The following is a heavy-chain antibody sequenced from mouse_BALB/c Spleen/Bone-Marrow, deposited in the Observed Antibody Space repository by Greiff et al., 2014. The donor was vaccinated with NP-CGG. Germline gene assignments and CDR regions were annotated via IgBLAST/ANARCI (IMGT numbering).Heavy chain of an antibody. CDR1: GFTFSSYT. CDR3: ARQIYFPYFDY. J-gene: IGHJ2*01. Sequence: EVHLVKSGGGLVQPGGSLKLSCAASGFTFSSYTMSWVRQTPEKRLEWVAYISNGGGSTYYPDTVKGRFTISRDNAKNTLYLQMSSLKSEDTAMYYCARQIYFPYFDYWGQGTTLTVSS. CDR2: ISNGGGST. D-gene: IGHD2-1*01. V-gene: IGHV5-12-2*01.